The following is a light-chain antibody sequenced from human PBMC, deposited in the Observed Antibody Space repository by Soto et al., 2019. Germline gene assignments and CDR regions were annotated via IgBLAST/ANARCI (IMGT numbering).Light chain of an antibody. V-gene: IGKV3-15*01. CDR2: GAS. CDR1: QSVSSN. J-gene: IGKJ1*01. CDR3: QQYNNWPRT. Sequence: EIVMTQSPGTLSVSPGERATLSCRASQSVSSNLAWYQQKPGQAPSLLIYGASTRATGIPARFSGSGSGTEFALTISSLQSEDLAVYYCQQYNNWPRTFGQGTKV.